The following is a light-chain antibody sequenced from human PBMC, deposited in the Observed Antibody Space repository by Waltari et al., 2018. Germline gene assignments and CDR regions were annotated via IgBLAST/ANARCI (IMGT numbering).Light chain of an antibody. Sequence: DIQMTQLPSSVSASTGDRVTISCRASQDVSTWVAWYQQKPGKAPNLLISAASSLQSGVPSRFSGSGSGTDFTLTISGLQPEDFTIYFCQQTDSFPLTFGGGTKVELK. CDR2: AAS. J-gene: IGKJ4*01. CDR1: QDVSTW. CDR3: QQTDSFPLT. V-gene: IGKV1-12*01.